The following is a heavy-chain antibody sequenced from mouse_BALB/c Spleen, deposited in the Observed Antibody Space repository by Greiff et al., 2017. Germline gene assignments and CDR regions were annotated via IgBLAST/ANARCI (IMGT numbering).Heavy chain of an antibody. CDR1: GYTFTSYW. D-gene: IGHD2-4*01. V-gene: IGHV1-7*01. CDR2: INPSTGYT. J-gene: IGHJ2*01. Sequence: LQESGAELAKPGASVKMSCKASGYTFTSYWMHWVKQRPGQGLEWIGYINPSTGYTEYNQKFKDKATLTADKSSSTAYMQLSSLTSEDSAVYYCARDGLRRYFDYWGQGTTLTVSS. CDR3: ARDGLRRYFDY.